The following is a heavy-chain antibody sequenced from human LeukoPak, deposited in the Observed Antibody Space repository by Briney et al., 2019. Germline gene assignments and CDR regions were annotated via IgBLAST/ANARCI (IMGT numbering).Heavy chain of an antibody. D-gene: IGHD3-9*01. Sequence: GGSLRLSCAASGIIVSTNYMSWVRQAPGKGLEWVSIIYSGGATYYADSVKGRFTISRENSKNTLWLQMNSLRAEDTAVYYCARLHYDVLTGPFDYWGQGTLVTVSS. CDR3: ARLHYDVLTGPFDY. CDR2: IYSGGAT. V-gene: IGHV3-66*04. J-gene: IGHJ4*02. CDR1: GIIVSTNY.